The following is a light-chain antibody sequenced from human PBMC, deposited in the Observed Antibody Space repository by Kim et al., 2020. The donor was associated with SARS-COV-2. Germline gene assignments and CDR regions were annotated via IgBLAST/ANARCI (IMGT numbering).Light chain of an antibody. V-gene: IGKV3-20*01. J-gene: IGKJ2*01. CDR2: GAS. CDR1: QSVSSY. CDR3: QQYGFSPNT. Sequence: EIVLTQSPGTLSLSPGERATLSCRASQSVSSYLAWYQQKPGQAPRLLIHGASSRATGIPDRFSGSGSGTDFTLTISRLEPEDFAVYYCQQYGFSPNTFGQVTKLEI.